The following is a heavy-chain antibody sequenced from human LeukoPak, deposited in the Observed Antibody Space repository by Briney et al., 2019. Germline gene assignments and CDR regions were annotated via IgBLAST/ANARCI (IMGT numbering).Heavy chain of an antibody. CDR1: GGSISSYY. V-gene: IGHV4-59*01. J-gene: IGHJ4*02. CDR2: IYYSGST. CDR3: ARVYYGSGSPPYFDY. Sequence: SETLSLTCPVSGGSISSYYWSWIRQPPGRGLEWIGYIYYSGSTNYNPSLKSRVTISVDTSKNQFSLKLSSVTAADTAVYYCARVYYGSGSPPYFDYWGQGTLVTVSS. D-gene: IGHD3-10*01.